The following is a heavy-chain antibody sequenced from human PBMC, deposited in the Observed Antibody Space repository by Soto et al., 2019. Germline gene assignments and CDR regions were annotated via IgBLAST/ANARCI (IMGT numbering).Heavy chain of an antibody. J-gene: IGHJ6*02. CDR3: ARDRSRTYYDFWSGYYIGYYGMDV. CDR1: GGSISSYY. Sequence: SETLSLTCTVSGGSISSYYWSWIRQPAGKGLEWIGRIYTSGSTNYNPSLKSRVTMSVDTSKNQFSLKLSSVTAADTAVYYCARDRSRTYYDFWSGYYIGYYGMDVWGQGTTVTAP. CDR2: IYTSGST. D-gene: IGHD3-3*01. V-gene: IGHV4-4*07.